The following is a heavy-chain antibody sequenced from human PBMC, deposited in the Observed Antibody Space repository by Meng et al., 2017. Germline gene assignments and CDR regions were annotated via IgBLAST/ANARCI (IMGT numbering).Heavy chain of an antibody. J-gene: IGHJ5*02. V-gene: IGHV4-39*07. Sequence: QLQREATGAGRVKLSETLSLTGTVSGGSISRSSYYWGWIRQPPGKGLEWIGSIYYSGSTYYNPSLKSRVTISVDTSKNQFSLKLSSVTAADTAVYYCARVPYYGSGSYQYNWFDPWGQRTLVTVSS. CDR1: GGSISRSSYY. CDR3: ARVPYYGSGSYQYNWFDP. CDR2: IYYSGST. D-gene: IGHD3-10*01.